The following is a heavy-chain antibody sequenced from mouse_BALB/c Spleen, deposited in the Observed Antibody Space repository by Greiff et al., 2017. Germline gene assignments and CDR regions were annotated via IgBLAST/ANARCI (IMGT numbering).Heavy chain of an antibody. CDR3: TTLWPFDY. CDR2: ISCYNGAT. D-gene: IGHD1-1*02. CDR1: GYSFTGYY. J-gene: IGHJ2*01. V-gene: IGHV1S34*01. Sequence: LVKTGASVKISCKASGYSFTGYYMHWVKQSHGKSLEWIGYISCYNGATSYNQKFKDKATLTVDKSSSTAYMQLSSPTSEDSAVYYCTTLWPFDYWGQGTTLTVSS.